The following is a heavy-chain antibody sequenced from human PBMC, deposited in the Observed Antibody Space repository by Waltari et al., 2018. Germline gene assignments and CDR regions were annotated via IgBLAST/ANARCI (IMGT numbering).Heavy chain of an antibody. CDR1: GGSIRSSSYY. CDR2: IYYSGST. D-gene: IGHD3-10*01. J-gene: IGHJ4*02. Sequence: QLQLQESGPGLVKPSETLSLTCTVSGGSIRSSSYYWAWIRQPPGKGLEWIGSIYYSGSTYYNPSLKSRVTISVDTSKNQFSLKLSSVTAADTAVYYCARTDPYYYGSGSYYNHFDYWGQGTLVTVSS. V-gene: IGHV4-39*07. CDR3: ARTDPYYYGSGSYYNHFDY.